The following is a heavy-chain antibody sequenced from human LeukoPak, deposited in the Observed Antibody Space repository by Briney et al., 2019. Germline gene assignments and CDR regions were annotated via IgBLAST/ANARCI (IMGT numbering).Heavy chain of an antibody. CDR3: ARPRAPYNNHHSHFYMDA. V-gene: IGHV3-64*02. CDR1: LFTFSSYP. D-gene: IGHD1-1*01. Sequence: GGSLTLACRSSLFTFSSYPMVLVRQGPGKGLEFGSGISVNGGSKYYADSVEGRFTVSRDSSKNTLFLQLGSLRPDDTAVYYCARPRAPYNNHHSHFYMDAWGKGTTVVVSS. J-gene: IGHJ6*03. CDR2: ISVNGGSK.